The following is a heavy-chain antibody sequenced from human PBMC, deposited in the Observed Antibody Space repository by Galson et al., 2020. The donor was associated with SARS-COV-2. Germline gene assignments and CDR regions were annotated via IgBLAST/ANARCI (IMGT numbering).Heavy chain of an antibody. Sequence: ETSETLSLTCTVSGGSVSSYYWSWIRQPPGRGLEWIGYIHDSGSTNYNPSRKSRVTISVDTSKTHFSLGLSSVTAADTAVYYCARGRPYNWYFDLWGRGTLVTVST. V-gene: IGHV4-59*02. J-gene: IGHJ2*01. CDR3: ARGRPYNWYFDL. D-gene: IGHD4-4*01. CDR2: IHDSGST. CDR1: GGSVSSYY.